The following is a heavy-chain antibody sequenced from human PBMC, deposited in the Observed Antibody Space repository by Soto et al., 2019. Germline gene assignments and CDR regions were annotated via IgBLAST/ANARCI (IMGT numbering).Heavy chain of an antibody. J-gene: IGHJ6*02. CDR1: GGTFSSYA. V-gene: IGHV1-69*01. D-gene: IGHD5-12*01. Sequence: QVQLVQSGAEVKKPGSSVKVSCKASGGTFSSYAISWVRQAPGQGLEWMGGIIPIFGTANYAQKFQGRVTITADESTRTAYMELSSLRSEDTAVYYCAIVATIRHYYYYGMDVWGQGTTVTVSS. CDR3: AIVATIRHYYYYGMDV. CDR2: IIPIFGTA.